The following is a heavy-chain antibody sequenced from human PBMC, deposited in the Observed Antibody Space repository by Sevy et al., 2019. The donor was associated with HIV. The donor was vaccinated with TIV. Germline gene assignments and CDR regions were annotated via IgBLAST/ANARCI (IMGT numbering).Heavy chain of an antibody. J-gene: IGHJ4*02. CDR1: GGSFSGYY. CDR3: ARGDYGSGIYIDY. CDR2: IYHSGST. D-gene: IGHD3-10*01. Sequence: SETLSLTCAVYGGSFSGYYWSWIRQPPGKGLEWLGEIYHSGSTNYNPSLKSRITIYLDTPKNQFSLNLNSVTAADTAVYYCARGDYGSGIYIDYWGQGTLVTVSS. V-gene: IGHV4-34*01.